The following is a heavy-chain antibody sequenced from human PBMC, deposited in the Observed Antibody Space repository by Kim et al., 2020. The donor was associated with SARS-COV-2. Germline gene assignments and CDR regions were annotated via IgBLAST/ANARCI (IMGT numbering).Heavy chain of an antibody. Sequence: SETLSLTCTVSGGSISSYYWSWIRQPPGKGLEWIGYIYYSGSSNYNPSLKSRVTISVDTSKNQFSLKLSSVTAADTAVYYCARASYYDILTPFDYWGQGTLVTVSS. CDR1: GGSISSYY. D-gene: IGHD3-9*01. CDR2: IYYSGSS. CDR3: ARASYYDILTPFDY. V-gene: IGHV4-59*13. J-gene: IGHJ4*02.